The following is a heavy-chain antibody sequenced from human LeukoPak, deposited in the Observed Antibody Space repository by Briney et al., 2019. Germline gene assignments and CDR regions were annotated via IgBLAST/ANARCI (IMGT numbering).Heavy chain of an antibody. CDR2: IIPIFGTA. D-gene: IGHD6-13*01. CDR1: AGTFSSYA. Sequence: ASVKVSCKASAGTFSSYAISWVRQAPGQGLEWMGGIIPIFGTANYAQKFQGRVTITADESTSTAYMELSSLRSEDTAVYYCARVQEQQPKLSYFDYWGQGTLVTVSS. J-gene: IGHJ4*02. CDR3: ARVQEQQPKLSYFDY. V-gene: IGHV1-69*13.